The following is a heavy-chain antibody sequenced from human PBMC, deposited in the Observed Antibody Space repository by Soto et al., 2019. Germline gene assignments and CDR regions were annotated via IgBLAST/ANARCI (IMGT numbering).Heavy chain of an antibody. V-gene: IGHV4-59*01. J-gene: IGHJ4*02. D-gene: IGHD4-17*01. CDR1: GGSISSYY. Sequence: SETLSLTCTVSGGSISSYYWSWIRQPPGKGLEWIGYIYYSGSTNYNPSLKSRVTISVDTSKNQFSLKLSSVTAADTAVYYCASRYGGTLDFWGQGNLVTVSS. CDR3: ASRYGGTLDF. CDR2: IYYSGST.